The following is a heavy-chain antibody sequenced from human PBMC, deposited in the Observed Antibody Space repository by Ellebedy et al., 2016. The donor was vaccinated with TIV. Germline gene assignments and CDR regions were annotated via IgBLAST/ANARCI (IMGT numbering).Heavy chain of an antibody. CDR2: IRQEGDEI. J-gene: IGHJ5*02. Sequence: GESLKISCAASGFNFNSYWMTWVRQAPGKGLEWVAKIRQEGDEIYYVESVKGRFTISRDNAKNSLFLQMNSLRVEDTAVYYCARRASYGDYAVQVNPWFDPWGQGTLVTVSS. V-gene: IGHV3-7*01. CDR1: GFNFNSYW. CDR3: ARRASYGDYAVQVNPWFDP. D-gene: IGHD4-17*01.